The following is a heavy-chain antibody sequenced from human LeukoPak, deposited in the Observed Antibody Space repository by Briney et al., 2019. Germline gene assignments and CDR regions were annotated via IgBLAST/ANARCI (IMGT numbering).Heavy chain of an antibody. CDR2: IYPGDSDT. CDR3: ATPWSGYFRNAFDI. D-gene: IGHD3-3*01. J-gene: IGHJ3*02. CDR1: GYSFTSYW. V-gene: IGHV5-51*01. Sequence: GESLKTSCKGSGYSFTSYWIGWVRQIPGKGLGWMGIIYPGDSDTRYSPSFQGQVTISADKSISTAYLQWSSLKATDTAMYYCATPWSGYFRNAFDIWGQGTMVTVSS.